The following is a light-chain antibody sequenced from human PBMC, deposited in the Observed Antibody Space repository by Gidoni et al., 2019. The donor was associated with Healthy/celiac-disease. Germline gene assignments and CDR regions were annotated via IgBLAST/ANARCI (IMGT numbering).Light chain of an antibody. Sequence: QAVLTQLTSVSGAPGQRVTISCTGSSSNLGAGYDVHWYQQLPGTAPKLLIYANSNRPSGVPARFSGSTSCTSPSLAITGLQADDAADYYCQSYDSSLYVVFGGGTKLSVL. CDR2: ANS. J-gene: IGLJ2*01. V-gene: IGLV1-40*01. CDR1: SSNLGAGYD. CDR3: QSYDSSLYVV.